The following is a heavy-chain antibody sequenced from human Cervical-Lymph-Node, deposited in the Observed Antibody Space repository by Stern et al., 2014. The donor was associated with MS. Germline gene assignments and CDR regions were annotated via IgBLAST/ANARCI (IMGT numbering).Heavy chain of an antibody. CDR1: GFTFNDFG. V-gene: IGHV3-30*18. CDR2: ISFDGSNE. Sequence: VQLEESGGGVVQPGTSLRLSCAASGFTFNDFGIHWVRQAPGKGLEWVSFISFDGSNEYYADSVKGRFTISRDISKNTLYLQMNSLRAEDTALYFCAKDRYPLVSSVYYFDNWGQGTLVTVSS. CDR3: AKDRYPLVSSVYYFDN. D-gene: IGHD6-13*01. J-gene: IGHJ4*02.